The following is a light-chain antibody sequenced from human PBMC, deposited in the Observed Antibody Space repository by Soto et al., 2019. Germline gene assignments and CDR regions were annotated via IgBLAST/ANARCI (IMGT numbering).Light chain of an antibody. V-gene: IGKV4-1*01. CDR2: WAS. CDR3: QQYYSTPWT. J-gene: IGKJ1*01. Sequence: DIVMTQSPDSLAVSLGERATINCKSSQSVLHIPGSKNYLAWYQQIPGQPPKLLIYWASTRDSGVPDRFSGSGSGTDFTLTISSLQAEDVAVYYCQQYYSTPWTFGQGTKVEIK. CDR1: QSVLHIPGSKNY.